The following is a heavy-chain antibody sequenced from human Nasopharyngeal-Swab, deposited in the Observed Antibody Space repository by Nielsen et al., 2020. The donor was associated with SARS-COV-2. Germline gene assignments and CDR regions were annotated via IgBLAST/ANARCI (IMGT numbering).Heavy chain of an antibody. D-gene: IGHD2-2*01. V-gene: IGHV1-2*02. CDR3: ARDQTISSNAFDI. CDR2: INPNGGGT. Sequence: ASVKVSCKASGGTFSSYAISWVRQAPGQGLEWMGWINPNGGGTNYAQKFQGRVTMTRDTSISTAYMELSRLRSDDTAVYYCARDQTISSNAFDIWGQGTMVTVSS. J-gene: IGHJ3*02. CDR1: GGTFSSYA.